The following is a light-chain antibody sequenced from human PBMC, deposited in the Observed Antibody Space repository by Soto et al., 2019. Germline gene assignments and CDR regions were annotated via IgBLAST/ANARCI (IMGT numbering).Light chain of an antibody. V-gene: IGLV2-14*01. CDR2: XXX. CDR3: SSYTSSSTRV. Sequence: QSALTQPASVSGSPGQSITISCTGTSSDVGGYNYVSWYQQHPGKXXXXXXXXXXXXXXXXXXXXXGXXXXXXXXXXXSGXXAEDEADYYCSSYTSSSTRVFGGGTKLTVL. CDR1: SSDVGGYNY. J-gene: IGLJ3*02.